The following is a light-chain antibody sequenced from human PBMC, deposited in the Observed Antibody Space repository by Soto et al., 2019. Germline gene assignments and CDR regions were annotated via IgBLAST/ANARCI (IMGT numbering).Light chain of an antibody. CDR3: SSYTSSNTCV. Sequence: QSALTQPASVSGSPGQSITISCTGTSSDVGGYNYVSWYQQHPGKAPKLMIYEVTNRPSGVSNRFSGSTSGNTASLTISGLQAEDVADYYCSSYTSSNTCVFGTGTKLTVL. J-gene: IGLJ1*01. CDR2: EVT. V-gene: IGLV2-14*01. CDR1: SSDVGGYNY.